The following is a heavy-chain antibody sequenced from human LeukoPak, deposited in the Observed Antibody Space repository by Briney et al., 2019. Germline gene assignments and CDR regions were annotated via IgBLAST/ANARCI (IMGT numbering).Heavy chain of an antibody. D-gene: IGHD7-27*01. CDR1: GGSISSYY. J-gene: IGHJ5*02. V-gene: IGHV4-59*08. CDR3: ARRSALGWFDP. CDR2: IYYSGST. Sequence: IPSETLSLTCTVSGGSISSYYWSWIRQPPGKGLEWIGYIYYSGSTNHNPSLKSRVTISVDTSKNQFSLKLSSVTAADTAVYYCARRSALGWFDPWGQGTLVTVSS.